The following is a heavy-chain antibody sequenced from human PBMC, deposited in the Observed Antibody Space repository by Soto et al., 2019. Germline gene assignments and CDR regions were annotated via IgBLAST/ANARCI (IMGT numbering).Heavy chain of an antibody. CDR1: GFSFSDHF. CDR3: ARDRVLVQGAWIGSDMDV. CDR2: IRNEAKSYTT. D-gene: IGHD3-10*01. Sequence: EVQLVESGGGLVQPGGSLRLSCAASGFSFSDHFMDWVRQAPGKGLEWVGRIRNEAKSYTTEYAASVKGRFIISRDDSKNSLYLQMNSLKNEDTAVYYCARDRVLVQGAWIGSDMDVWGQGTTVNVSS. V-gene: IGHV3-72*01. J-gene: IGHJ6*02.